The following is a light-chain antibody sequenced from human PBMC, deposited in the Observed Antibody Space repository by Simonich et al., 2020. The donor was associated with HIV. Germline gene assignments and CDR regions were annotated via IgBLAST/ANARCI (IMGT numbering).Light chain of an antibody. CDR1: SSDVGGYNY. J-gene: IGLJ3*02. CDR2: DVS. V-gene: IGLV2-23*02. CDR3: CSYAGRGV. Sequence: QSALTQPASVSGSPGQSITISCTGTSSDVGGYNYVSWYQQHPGKAPNLMIYDVSKRPSGVSNRFSGSKSGNTASLTISGLQAEDEADYYCCSYAGRGVFGGGTKLTVL.